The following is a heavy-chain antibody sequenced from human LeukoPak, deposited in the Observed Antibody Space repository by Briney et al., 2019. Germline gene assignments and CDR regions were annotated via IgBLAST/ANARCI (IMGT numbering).Heavy chain of an antibody. V-gene: IGHV3-23*01. CDR1: GFTFSSYA. CDR2: ISGSGGST. D-gene: IGHD1-26*01. CDR3: AKGPNSGSSPRADY. Sequence: GGSLRLSCAASGFTFSSYAMSWVRQAPGKGLEWVSAISGSGGSTYYADSVKGRFTISRDNSKNTLYLQMNSPRAEDTAVYYCAKGPNSGSSPRADYWGQGTLVTVSS. J-gene: IGHJ4*02.